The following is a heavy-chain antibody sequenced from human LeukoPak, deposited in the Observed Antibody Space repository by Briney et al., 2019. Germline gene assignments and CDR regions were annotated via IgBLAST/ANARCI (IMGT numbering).Heavy chain of an antibody. D-gene: IGHD3-22*01. Sequence: PSQTLSLTCTVSGGSISSGGYYWSWIRQPPGKGLEWIGYIYYSGSTNYNPSLKSRVTISVDTSKNQFSLKLSSVTAADTAVYYCARVGHYYDSSGYGFDCWGQGTLVTVSS. CDR2: IYYSGST. V-gene: IGHV4-61*08. CDR3: ARVGHYYDSSGYGFDC. CDR1: GGSISSGGYY. J-gene: IGHJ4*02.